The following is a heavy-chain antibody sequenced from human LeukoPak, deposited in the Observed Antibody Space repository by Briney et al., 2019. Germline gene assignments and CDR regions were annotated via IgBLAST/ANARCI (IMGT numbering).Heavy chain of an antibody. J-gene: IGHJ5*02. CDR3: ATSSGWINWFDP. Sequence: SETLSLTCAVYGGSFSGYYWSWIRQPPGKGLEWIGEINHSGSTNYNPSLKSRVTISVDTSKNQFSLKLSSVTAADTAVYYCATSSGWINWFDPWGQGTLVTVSS. D-gene: IGHD6-19*01. CDR2: INHSGST. CDR1: GGSFSGYY. V-gene: IGHV4-34*01.